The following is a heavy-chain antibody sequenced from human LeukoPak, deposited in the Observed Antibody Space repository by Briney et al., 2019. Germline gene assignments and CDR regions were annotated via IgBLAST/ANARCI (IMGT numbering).Heavy chain of an antibody. V-gene: IGHV3-23*01. CDR3: AKDGGLWVSAHWGDS. J-gene: IGHJ4*02. Sequence: GGSLRLSCAASGFTFSSYAMAWVRQAPGKGLEWVSGISGSDGSTHYADSVKGRFTVSRDNSKNTLFLQMNSLRAEDTAVYYCAKDGGLWVSAHWGDSWGRGTLVTVSS. CDR2: ISGSDGST. D-gene: IGHD7-27*01. CDR1: GFTFSSYA.